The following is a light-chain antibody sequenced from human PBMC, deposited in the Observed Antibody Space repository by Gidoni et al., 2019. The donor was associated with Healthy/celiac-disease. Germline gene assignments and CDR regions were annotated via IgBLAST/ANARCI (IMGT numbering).Light chain of an antibody. CDR1: QSVSSY. V-gene: IGKV3-11*01. Sequence: EIVLTQSPATLSLSPGERATLSCRASQSVSSYLAWYQQKPGQAPRLLIYDASNRATGIPARFSGSGSGTDFTLTISSLEPEDVAVYYCQQRSNWPLFTFGPGTKVGYQT. CDR3: QQRSNWPLFT. CDR2: DAS. J-gene: IGKJ3*01.